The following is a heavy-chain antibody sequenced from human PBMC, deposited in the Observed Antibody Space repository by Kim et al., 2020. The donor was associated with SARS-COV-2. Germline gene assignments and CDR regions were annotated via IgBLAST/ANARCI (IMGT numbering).Heavy chain of an antibody. J-gene: IGHJ6*02. CDR1: GFTFDDYA. Sequence: GGSLRLSCAASGFTFDDYAMHWVRQAPGKGLEWVSGISWNSGSIGYADSVKGRFTISRDNAKNSLYLQMNSLRAEDTALYYCAKDTRGGVWWSSYYGMDVWGQGTTVTVSS. V-gene: IGHV3-9*01. CDR2: ISWNSGSI. CDR3: AKDTRGGVWWSSYYGMDV. D-gene: IGHD2-21*01.